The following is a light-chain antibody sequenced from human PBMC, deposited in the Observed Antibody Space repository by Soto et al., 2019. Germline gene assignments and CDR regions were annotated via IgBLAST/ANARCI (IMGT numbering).Light chain of an antibody. CDR2: GAS. Sequence: EILLTQSPGTLSLSPGERATLSCRASQSVCSSYLAWYQQKPGQAPRPLIYGASSRATGIPDRFSGSGSGTDFTLTISRLEPEDFAVYYCQQYGSSPGFTFGPGTKVDIK. V-gene: IGKV3-20*01. J-gene: IGKJ3*01. CDR1: QSVCSSY. CDR3: QQYGSSPGFT.